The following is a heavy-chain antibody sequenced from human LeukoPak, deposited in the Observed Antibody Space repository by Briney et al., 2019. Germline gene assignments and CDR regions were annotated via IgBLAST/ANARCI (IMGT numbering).Heavy chain of an antibody. J-gene: IGHJ3*02. D-gene: IGHD5-18*01. Sequence: ASVKVSCKASGYTFTGYYMHWVRQAPGQGLEWMGWINPNSGGTNYAQKFQGRVTMTRDTSISTAYMELSRLRSDDTAVYYCARPMLRVDTAMVNDAFDIWGQGTMVTVSS. CDR1: GYTFTGYY. CDR3: ARPMLRVDTAMVNDAFDI. V-gene: IGHV1-2*02. CDR2: INPNSGGT.